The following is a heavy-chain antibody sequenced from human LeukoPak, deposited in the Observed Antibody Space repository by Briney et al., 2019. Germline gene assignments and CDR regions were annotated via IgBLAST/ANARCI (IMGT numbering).Heavy chain of an antibody. J-gene: IGHJ4*02. CDR1: GGSVSSSSSY. CDR2: IYYSGST. Sequence: SETLSLTCTVSGGSVSSSSSYWGWIRQPPGKGLEWIGSIYYSGSTYYNPSLKSRVTISVDTSKNQFSLKLSSVTAADTAVYYCATTVMTTVAGGFDYWGQGTLVTVSS. V-gene: IGHV4-39*01. CDR3: ATTVMTTVAGGFDY. D-gene: IGHD4-23*01.